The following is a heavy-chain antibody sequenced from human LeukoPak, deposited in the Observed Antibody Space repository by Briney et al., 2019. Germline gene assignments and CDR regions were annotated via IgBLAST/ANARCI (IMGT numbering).Heavy chain of an antibody. Sequence: GASVKVSCKASGYTFTSYGISWVRQAPGQGLEWMGWISAYNGNTNYAQKLQGRVTMTTDTSTSTAYMELRSLISDDTAVYYCARGECSSTSCYRPYYYYGMDVWGQGTTVTVSS. D-gene: IGHD2-2*01. J-gene: IGHJ6*02. CDR1: GYTFTSYG. CDR3: ARGECSSTSCYRPYYYYGMDV. CDR2: ISAYNGNT. V-gene: IGHV1-18*01.